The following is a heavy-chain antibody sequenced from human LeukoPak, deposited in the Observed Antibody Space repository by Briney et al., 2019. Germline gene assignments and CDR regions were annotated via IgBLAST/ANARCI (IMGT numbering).Heavy chain of an antibody. V-gene: IGHV4-61*02. J-gene: IGHJ6*03. Sequence: PSETLSLTCTVSGGSISSGSYYWSWIRQPAGKGLEWIGRIYTSGSTNYNPSLKSRVTISVDTSKNQFSLKLSSVTAADTAVYYCARRPHYTLPPYCSSTSCYRGYSYGSNYYMDVWGKGTTVTVSS. D-gene: IGHD2-2*01. CDR2: IYTSGST. CDR1: GGSISSGSYY. CDR3: ARRPHYTLPPYCSSTSCYRGYSYGSNYYMDV.